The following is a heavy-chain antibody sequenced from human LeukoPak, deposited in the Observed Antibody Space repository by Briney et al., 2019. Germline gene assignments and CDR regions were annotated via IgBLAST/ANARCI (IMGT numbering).Heavy chain of an antibody. CDR2: VYYSGST. CDR3: AREHLYCSSTSCSQDFNWFDP. J-gene: IGHJ5*02. V-gene: IGHV4-39*07. Sequence: PSETLSLTCTVSGGSINSSSYYWGWIRQPPGKGLEWIGSVYYSGSTHYNPSLKSRVTISVDTSKNQFSLKLSSVTAADTAVYYCAREHLYCSSTSCSQDFNWFDPWGQGTLVTVSS. D-gene: IGHD2-2*01. CDR1: GGSINSSSYY.